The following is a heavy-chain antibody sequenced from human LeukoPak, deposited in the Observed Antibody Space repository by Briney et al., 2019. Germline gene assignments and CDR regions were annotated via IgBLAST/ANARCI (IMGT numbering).Heavy chain of an antibody. CDR1: GGTFSSYA. CDR2: IIPILGIA. D-gene: IGHD3-22*01. Sequence: ASVKVSCKASGGTFSSYAISWVRQAPGQGLEWMGRIIPILGIANYAQKFQGRVTITADKSTSTAYMELSSLRSEDTAVYYYARTLYYYDSDARRYYYYYGMDVWGQGTTVTVSS. V-gene: IGHV1-69*04. CDR3: ARTLYYYDSDARRYYYYYGMDV. J-gene: IGHJ6*02.